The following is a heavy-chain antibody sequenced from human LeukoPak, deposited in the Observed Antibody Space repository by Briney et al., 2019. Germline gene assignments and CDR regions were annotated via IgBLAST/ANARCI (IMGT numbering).Heavy chain of an antibody. V-gene: IGHV3-21*01. Sequence: GGSLRLSCAASGFTVSSNTVIWVRQAPAEELQWVSSISSSGSYIYYADSVKGRFTISRDHAKNSLYLQMNSLKAEDTAIYYCARARYCGGDCYSLLDYWGQGTLVTVSS. D-gene: IGHD2-21*02. CDR2: ISSSGSYI. CDR3: ARARYCGGDCYSLLDY. CDR1: GFTVSSNT. J-gene: IGHJ4*02.